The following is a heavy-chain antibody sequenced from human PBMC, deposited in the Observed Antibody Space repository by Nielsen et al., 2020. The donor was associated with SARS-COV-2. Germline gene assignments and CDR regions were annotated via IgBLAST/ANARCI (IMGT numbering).Heavy chain of an antibody. V-gene: IGHV1-2*04. CDR2: INPNSGGT. Sequence: ASVKVSCKASGYTFTGYYMHWVRQAPGQGLEWMGWINPNSGGTNYAQKFQGWVTMTRDTSISTAYMELSRLRSDDTAVYYCARAAGDFWSGYYSILTAFDPWGQGTLVTVSS. D-gene: IGHD3-3*01. J-gene: IGHJ5*02. CDR3: ARAAGDFWSGYYSILTAFDP. CDR1: GYTFTGYY.